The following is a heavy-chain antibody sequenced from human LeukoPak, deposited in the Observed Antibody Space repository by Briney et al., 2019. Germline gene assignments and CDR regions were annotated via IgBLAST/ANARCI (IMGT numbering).Heavy chain of an antibody. CDR1: GFTFSSYG. V-gene: IGHV3-30*18. Sequence: GRSLRLSCAASGFTFSSYGMHWVRQAPGKGLEWVAVISYDGSNKYYADSVKGRFTISRDNSKDTLYLQMNSLRAEDTAVYYCAKDLGDVLRFLEHMDVWAKGPRSPSP. CDR2: ISYDGSNK. CDR3: AKDLGDVLRFLEHMDV. J-gene: IGHJ6*02. D-gene: IGHD3-3*01.